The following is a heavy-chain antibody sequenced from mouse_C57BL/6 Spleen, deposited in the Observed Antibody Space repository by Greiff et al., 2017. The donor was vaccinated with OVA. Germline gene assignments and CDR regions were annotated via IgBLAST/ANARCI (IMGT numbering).Heavy chain of an antibody. CDR2: IYPGSGST. V-gene: IGHV1-55*01. CDR3: ASTTVVEGYFDV. D-gene: IGHD1-1*01. Sequence: VQLQQPGAELVKPGASVKMSCKASGYTFTSYWITWVKQRPGQGLEWIGDIYPGSGSTNYNEKFKSKATLTVDTSSSTAYMQLSSLTSEDSAVYYCASTTVVEGYFDVWGTGTTVTVSA. J-gene: IGHJ1*03. CDR1: GYTFTSYW.